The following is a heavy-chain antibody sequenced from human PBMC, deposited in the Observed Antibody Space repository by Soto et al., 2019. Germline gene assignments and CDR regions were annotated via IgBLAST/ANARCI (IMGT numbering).Heavy chain of an antibody. CDR3: ARFLCYYDPTRHVMYF. CDR2: ISAYNGNT. Sequence: ASVKVSCKASGYTFTSYGISWVRQAPGQGLEWMGWISAYNGNTNYAQKLQGRVTMTTDTSTSTAYMELRSLRSDDTAVYYCARFLCYYDPTRHVMYFCGQGSTVTVSS. D-gene: IGHD3-22*01. V-gene: IGHV1-18*01. CDR1: GYTFTSYG. J-gene: IGHJ6*02.